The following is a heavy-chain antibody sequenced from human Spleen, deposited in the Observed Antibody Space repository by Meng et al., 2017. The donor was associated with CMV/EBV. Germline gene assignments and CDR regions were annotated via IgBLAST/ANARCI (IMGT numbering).Heavy chain of an antibody. Sequence: SETLSLTCTVSGGSVSSNSYYWGWIRQPPGKGLEWIGSIHYSGSTYYNPSLKSRVTISVDTSKSQFSLKLSSVTAADTAVYYCARDGGSATWGQGTLVTVSS. J-gene: IGHJ5*02. CDR2: IHYSGST. CDR1: GGSVSSNSYY. V-gene: IGHV4-39*07. CDR3: ARDGGSAT. D-gene: IGHD3-16*01.